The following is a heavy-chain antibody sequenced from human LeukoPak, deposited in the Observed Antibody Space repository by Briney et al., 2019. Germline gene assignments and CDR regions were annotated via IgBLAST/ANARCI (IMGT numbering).Heavy chain of an antibody. V-gene: IGHV5-51*01. CDR1: GYSFTSYW. CDR3: ARLRKDIVVVVAATGGGWYYFTT. D-gene: IGHD2-15*01. CDR2: IYPGDSDT. Sequence: GESLKISCKGSGYSFTSYWIGWGRQMPGKGLEWRGIIYPGDSDTRYSPSFQGQVTISADKSISIAYLQWSSLKASDTAMYYCARLRKDIVVVVAATGGGWYYFTTGAREPWSPSPQ. J-gene: IGHJ4*02.